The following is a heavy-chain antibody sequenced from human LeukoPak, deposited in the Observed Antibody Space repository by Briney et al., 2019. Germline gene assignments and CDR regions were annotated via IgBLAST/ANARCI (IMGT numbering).Heavy chain of an antibody. CDR2: LTDNGASR. CDR3: AKASYYGPDSSYVSFDY. V-gene: IGHV3-23*01. CDR1: GFTFSSYT. J-gene: IGHJ4*02. D-gene: IGHD3-10*01. Sequence: GGSLRLSCAASGFTFSSYTMSWVRRAPGKGLEWVSSLTDNGASRHYADSVKGRFTISSDNSKNTLYLQMNSLRVEDTAIYYCAKASYYGPDSSYVSFDYWGQGTLVTVSS.